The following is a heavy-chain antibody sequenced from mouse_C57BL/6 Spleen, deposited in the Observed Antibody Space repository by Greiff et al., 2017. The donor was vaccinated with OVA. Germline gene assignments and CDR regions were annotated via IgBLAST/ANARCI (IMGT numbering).Heavy chain of an antibody. J-gene: IGHJ2*01. V-gene: IGHV1-59*01. CDR1: GYTFTSYW. Sequence: QVQLKQPGAELVRPGTSVKLSCKASGYTFTSYWMHWVKQRPGQGLEWIGVIDPSDSYTNYNQKFKGKATLTVDTSSSTAYMQLSSLTSEDSAVYYCAREDGYGSRFLGDYWGQGTTLTVSS. D-gene: IGHD1-1*01. CDR2: IDPSDSYT. CDR3: AREDGYGSRFLGDY.